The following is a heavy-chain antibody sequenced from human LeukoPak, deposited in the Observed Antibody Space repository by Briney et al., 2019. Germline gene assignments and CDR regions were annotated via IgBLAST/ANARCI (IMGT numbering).Heavy chain of an antibody. CDR2: INHSGST. CDR1: GGSFSGYY. J-gene: IGHJ4*02. V-gene: IGHV4-34*01. D-gene: IGHD5-24*01. CDR3: ARGGYNYGGDFDY. Sequence: SETLSLTCAVYGGSFSGYYWSWIRQPPGKGLEWIGEINHSGSTNYTPSLKSRVTISVDTSKNQFSLKLSSVTAADTAVYYCARGGYNYGGDFDYWGQGTLVTVSS.